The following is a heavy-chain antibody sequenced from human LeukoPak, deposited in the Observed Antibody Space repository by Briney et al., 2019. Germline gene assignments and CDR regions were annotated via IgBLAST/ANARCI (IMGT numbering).Heavy chain of an antibody. J-gene: IGHJ5*02. CDR2: INPDGSRI. CDR3: AKVGYDSSGYPS. V-gene: IGHV3-7*03. D-gene: IGHD3-22*01. CDR1: GFTFSTSW. Sequence: GGSLRLSCAASGFTFSTSWMTWVRQAPGKGLDWLGNINPDGSRINYVDSVKGRFTISRDNSKNTLYLQMNSLRAEDTAVYYCAKVGYDSSGYPSWGQGTLVTVSS.